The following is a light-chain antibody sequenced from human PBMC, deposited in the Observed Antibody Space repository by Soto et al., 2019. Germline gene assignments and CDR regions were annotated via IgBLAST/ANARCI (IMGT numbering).Light chain of an antibody. CDR1: QSVSSSY. V-gene: IGKV3-20*01. CDR2: GAS. Sequence: EIVLTQSPGTLSLSPGERATLSCRASQSVSSSYLAWHQQKTGRAPRLLIYGASSRATGIPDRFSGSGSGSDFTFTISRLEPEDFAVYYCQQDGCSPIFTFGPGTKVDIK. J-gene: IGKJ3*01. CDR3: QQDGCSPIFT.